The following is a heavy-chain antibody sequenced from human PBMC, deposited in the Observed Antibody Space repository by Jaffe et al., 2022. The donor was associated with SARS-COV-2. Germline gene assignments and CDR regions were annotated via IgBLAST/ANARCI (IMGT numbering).Heavy chain of an antibody. Sequence: QVQLVESGGGLVKPGGSLRLSCAASGFTFSDYYMSWIRQAPGKGLEWVSYISSSSSYTNYADSVKGRFTISRDNAKNSLYLQMNSLRAEDTAVYYCARGYSSSWYYFDYWGQGTLVTVSS. CDR3: ARGYSSSWYYFDY. V-gene: IGHV3-11*06. J-gene: IGHJ4*02. D-gene: IGHD6-13*01. CDR1: GFTFSDYY. CDR2: ISSSSSYT.